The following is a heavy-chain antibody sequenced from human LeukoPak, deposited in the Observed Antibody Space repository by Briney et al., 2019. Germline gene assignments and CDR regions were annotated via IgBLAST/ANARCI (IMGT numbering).Heavy chain of an antibody. J-gene: IGHJ5*02. Sequence: ASVKVSCKASGYTFTSYAMHWVRQAPGQGLEWMGWINPNSGRTNYAHNFQGRVTLTRDPSISTAYMELTGLTSNDTGVYYCARTREYSSTWFFPPFDPWGQGTLVTVSS. V-gene: IGHV1-2*02. CDR1: GYTFTSYA. CDR2: INPNSGRT. D-gene: IGHD6-13*01. CDR3: ARTREYSSTWFFPPFDP.